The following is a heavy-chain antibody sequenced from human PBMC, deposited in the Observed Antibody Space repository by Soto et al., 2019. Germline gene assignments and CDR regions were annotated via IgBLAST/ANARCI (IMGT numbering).Heavy chain of an antibody. CDR3: ARGLTGLGGAFDI. CDR1: GGSISSGDYY. J-gene: IGHJ3*02. Sequence: QVQLQESGPGLVKPSQTLSLTCTVSGGSISSGDYYWSWIRQPPGKGLEWIGYIYYSGSTYYNPYLKSRVTISVDTSKNQFSLKLSSVTAADTAVYYCARGLTGLGGAFDIWGQGTMVTVSS. D-gene: IGHD3-16*01. V-gene: IGHV4-30-4*01. CDR2: IYYSGST.